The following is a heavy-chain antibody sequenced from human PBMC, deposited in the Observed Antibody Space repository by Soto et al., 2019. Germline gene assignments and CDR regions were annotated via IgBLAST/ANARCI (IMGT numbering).Heavy chain of an antibody. D-gene: IGHD3-10*02. CDR1: GYTFTSYD. V-gene: IGHV1-8*01. Sequence: QVQLVQSGAEVKKPGASVKVSCKASGYTFTSYDINWVRQSTGQGMAWMGWMNPNSGNTGYPQKFQGIVTMTRNTSRSTAYMELSSLRAEDTAVYYCACSYYYYYMDVWGKGTTVTVSS. CDR3: ACSYYYYYMDV. CDR2: MNPNSGNT. J-gene: IGHJ6*03.